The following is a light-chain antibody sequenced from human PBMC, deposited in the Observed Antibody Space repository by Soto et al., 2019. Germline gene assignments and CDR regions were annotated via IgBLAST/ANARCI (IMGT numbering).Light chain of an antibody. CDR1: QSVSSN. Sequence: EIVMTQSPATLSVSPVGRATLSCRASQSVSSNLAWYQQKPGQAPRLLIYGASSRATGIPDRFSGSGSGTDFTLTISRLDPEDFAVYYCQQYGSSPWTFGQGTKVDIK. CDR2: GAS. CDR3: QQYGSSPWT. V-gene: IGKV3-20*01. J-gene: IGKJ1*01.